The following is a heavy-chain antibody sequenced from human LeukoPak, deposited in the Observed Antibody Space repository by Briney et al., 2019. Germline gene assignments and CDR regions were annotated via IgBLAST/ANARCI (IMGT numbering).Heavy chain of an antibody. CDR3: ASNTYYYDSSGYWYYGMDV. J-gene: IGHJ6*02. Sequence: PSETLSLICTVSGASISIYYWSWMRQPPGKGLEWIGYIYYSGSTNYNPSLMSRVTISVDTSKNQFSLKLSSVTAADTAVYYCASNTYYYDSSGYWYYGMDVWGQGTTVTVSS. CDR1: GASISIYY. V-gene: IGHV4-59*01. CDR2: IYYSGST. D-gene: IGHD3-22*01.